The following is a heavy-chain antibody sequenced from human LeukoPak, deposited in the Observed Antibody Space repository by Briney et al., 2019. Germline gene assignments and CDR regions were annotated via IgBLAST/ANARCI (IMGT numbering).Heavy chain of an antibody. CDR2: IYYSGST. CDR3: ARGGMIGWDYEHYYDSSGGGLDY. Sequence: PSETLSLTCTVSGGSISSSSYYWGWIRQPPGKGLEWVGSIYYSGSTYYNPSLKSRVTISVDTSKNQFSLKLSSVTAADTAVYYCARGGMIGWDYEHYYDSSGGGLDYWGQGTLVTVSS. D-gene: IGHD3-22*01. J-gene: IGHJ4*02. V-gene: IGHV4-39*07. CDR1: GGSISSSSYY.